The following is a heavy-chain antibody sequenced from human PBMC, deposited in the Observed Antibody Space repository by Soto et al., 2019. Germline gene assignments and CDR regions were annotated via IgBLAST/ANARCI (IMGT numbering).Heavy chain of an antibody. D-gene: IGHD1-26*01. J-gene: IGHJ4*02. V-gene: IGHV4-59*01. CDR3: ARALGATLGKTEDY. CDR2: IXXXGXT. CDR1: GGSISSSY. Sequence: PSETLSLTCTVSGGSISSSYWSCIRQPPGKGLEWXGXIXXXGXTXXXPXXXXRVTTSVDTSKNQFSLKLRSVTAADTAVYYCARALGATLGKTEDYWGQGTLVTVSS.